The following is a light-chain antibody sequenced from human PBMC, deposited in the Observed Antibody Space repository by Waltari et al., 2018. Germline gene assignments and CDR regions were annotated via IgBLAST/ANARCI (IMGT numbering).Light chain of an antibody. J-gene: IGKJ2*02. V-gene: IGKV4-1*01. CDR1: ESVIYDSDNKNY. CDR3: QQYLSAPRT. CDR2: WAS. Sequence: DIVMTQSPDSLAVSLGERATINCKSSESVIYDSDNKNYLAWYQQKPGQPPKLLIHWASIRESGVPDRFSGSGYGTDFTLTISSLQAEDVAVYYCQQYLSAPRTFGQGTVLEIK.